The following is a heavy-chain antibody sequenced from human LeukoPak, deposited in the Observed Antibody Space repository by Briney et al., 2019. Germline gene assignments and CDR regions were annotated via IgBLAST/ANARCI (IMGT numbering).Heavy chain of an antibody. CDR3: AKSLGGYNTGDYYYYGMDV. J-gene: IGHJ6*02. CDR1: GFTFNNYG. V-gene: IGHV3-30*18. Sequence: GGSLRLSCAASGFTFNNYGMHWVRQAPGKGLEWVAVISSDGTQKYYADSVKGRVTISRDDFKKSVYLQMNSLRGEDTAVYYCAKSLGGYNTGDYYYYGMDVWGQGTTVSVSS. CDR2: ISSDGTQK. D-gene: IGHD5-24*01.